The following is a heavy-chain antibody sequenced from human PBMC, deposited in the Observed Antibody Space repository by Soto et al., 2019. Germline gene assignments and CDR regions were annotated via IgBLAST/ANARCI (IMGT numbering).Heavy chain of an antibody. CDR1: GGSFSGYY. CDR2: INHSGST. V-gene: IGHV4-34*01. D-gene: IGHD5-12*01. Sequence: QVQLQQWGAGLLKPSETLSLTCAVYGGSFSGYYWSWIRQPPGKGLEWIGEINHSGSTNYNPSLKSRVTISVDTSKNQFSLKLSSVTAADTAVYYCASTPCGYSGYYFDYWGQGTLVTVSS. J-gene: IGHJ4*02. CDR3: ASTPCGYSGYYFDY.